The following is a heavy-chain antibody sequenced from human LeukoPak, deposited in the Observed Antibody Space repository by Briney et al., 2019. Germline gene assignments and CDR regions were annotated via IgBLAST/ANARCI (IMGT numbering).Heavy chain of an antibody. CDR2: INHSGST. D-gene: IGHD6-6*01. CDR1: GGSFSGYY. V-gene: IGHV4-34*01. J-gene: IGHJ5*02. CDR3: ARVSFPYSSSSRGGWFDP. Sequence: PSETLSLTCAVCGGSFSGYYWSWIRQPPGKGLEWIGEINHSGSTNYNPSLKSRVTISVDTSKNQFSLKLSSVTAADTAVYYCARVSFPYSSSSRGGWFDPWGQGTLVTVSS.